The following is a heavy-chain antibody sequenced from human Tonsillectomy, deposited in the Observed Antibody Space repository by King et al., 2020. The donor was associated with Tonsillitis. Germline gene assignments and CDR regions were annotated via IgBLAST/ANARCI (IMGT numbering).Heavy chain of an antibody. CDR1: GGAFSEDD. V-gene: IGHV4-34*01. D-gene: IGHD4-11*01. CDR3: ARDDYSNFDY. Sequence: GKRKKRGEGGVKTSERVSHTGEGAGGAFSEDDWSRRRKQRGKGRERRGERKNNGNTNFSPSLKSRVTISIDTSKKQFSLKLTSVIAADTAVYYCARDDYSNFDYWGQGTLVTVSS. J-gene: IGHJ4*02. CDR2: RKNNGNT.